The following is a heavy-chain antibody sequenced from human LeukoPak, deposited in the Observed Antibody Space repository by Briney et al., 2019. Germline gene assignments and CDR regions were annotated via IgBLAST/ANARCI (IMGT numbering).Heavy chain of an antibody. V-gene: IGHV3-48*02. D-gene: IGHD4/OR15-4a*01. Sequence: GGSLRLSCAASGFTFSRYAMSGVRQAPGKGLEWLSYISRSSTTIYNADSIKGRFTISRDNAKNSLYLQMNSLRDEDTAVYYCASGAVSYAFDIWGQGTMVTVSS. J-gene: IGHJ3*02. CDR2: ISRSSTTI. CDR1: GFTFSRYA. CDR3: ASGAVSYAFDI.